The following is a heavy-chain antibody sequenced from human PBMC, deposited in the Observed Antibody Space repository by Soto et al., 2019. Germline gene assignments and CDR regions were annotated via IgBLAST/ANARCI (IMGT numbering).Heavy chain of an antibody. D-gene: IGHD2-2*01. Sequence: GESLKISCKGSGYSFTSYWIGWVRQIPWKGLEWMGIIYPVDSDTRYSPSFQGQVTISDDKSISTAYLQWSSLKASDTAMYYCARPTGYCSSTCYPPNWFDRSGKGNMVTV. CDR1: GYSFTSYW. J-gene: IGHJ5*02. V-gene: IGHV5-51*01. CDR3: ARPTGYCSSTCYPPNWFDR. CDR2: IYPVDSDT.